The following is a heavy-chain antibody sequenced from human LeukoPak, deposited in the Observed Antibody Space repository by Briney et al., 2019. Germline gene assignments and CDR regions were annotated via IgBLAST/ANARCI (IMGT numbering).Heavy chain of an antibody. CDR3: ARAEIAAAGIVYFDY. CDR2: INPSGGST. J-gene: IGHJ4*02. V-gene: IGHV1-46*03. CDR1: GYTFTSYY. D-gene: IGHD6-13*01. Sequence: ASVKVSCKASGYTFTSYYMHWVRQAPGQGLEWMGIINPSGGSTSYAQKFQGRVTMTRDTSTSTVHMELSSLRSEDTAVYYCARAEIAAAGIVYFDYWGQGTLVTVSS.